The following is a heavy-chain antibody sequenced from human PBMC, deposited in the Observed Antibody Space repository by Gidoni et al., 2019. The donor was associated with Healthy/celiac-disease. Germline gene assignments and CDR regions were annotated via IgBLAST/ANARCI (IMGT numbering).Heavy chain of an antibody. J-gene: IGHJ6*03. V-gene: IGHV3-13*01. CDR3: ARGGYDFWSGQYYYYMDV. D-gene: IGHD3-3*01. Sequence: EVQLVESGGGLVQPGGSLRLPCAASGFTFSSYDMHWVRQATGKGLEWVSAIGTAGDTYYPGSVKGRFTISRENAKNSLYLQMNSLRAGDTAVYYCARGGYDFWSGQYYYYMDVWGKGTTVTVSS. CDR1: GFTFSSYD. CDR2: IGTAGDT.